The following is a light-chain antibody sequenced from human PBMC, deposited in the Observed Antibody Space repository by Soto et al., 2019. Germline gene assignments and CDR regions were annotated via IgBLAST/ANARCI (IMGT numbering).Light chain of an antibody. V-gene: IGKV3-20*01. Sequence: EIVLTQSPGTLSVSPGERATLSCRASQSISSNYLAWYQQKPGQAPSPPIYGESSRATGSPDRVSGSGSGTDFTLTINILEPEYSALYCGQQYDSWTFGQGTKVYIK. CDR1: QSISSNY. J-gene: IGKJ1*01. CDR3: QQYDSWT. CDR2: GES.